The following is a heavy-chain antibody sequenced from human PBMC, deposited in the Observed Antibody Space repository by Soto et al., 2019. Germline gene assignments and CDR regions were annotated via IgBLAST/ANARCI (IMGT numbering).Heavy chain of an antibody. V-gene: IGHV1-8*02. CDR2: MNPKSGNT. Sequence: ASVKVSCKASGYTFTNYDINWVRQAPGQGLEWMGWMNPKSGNTGYAQQFQGRVIMTRSTSISTAYMELSSLRSEETAVYYCVRVYGEIDYWGPGTLVTVPQ. J-gene: IGHJ4*02. CDR1: GYTFTNYD. D-gene: IGHD4-17*01. CDR3: VRVYGEIDY.